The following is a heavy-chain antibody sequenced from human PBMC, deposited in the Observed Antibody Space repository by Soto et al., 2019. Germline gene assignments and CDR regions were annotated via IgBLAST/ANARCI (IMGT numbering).Heavy chain of an antibody. D-gene: IGHD6-13*01. Sequence: SLRLSCAASGFTFDDYAMHWVRQAPGKGLEWVSSINWNSRSIVYADSVKGRFTISRDNAKNSLYLQMNSLRAEDTALYYCVKGAATGPTWFFDYWGQGTLVTVS. J-gene: IGHJ4*02. CDR3: VKGAATGPTWFFDY. CDR1: GFTFDDYA. CDR2: INWNSRSI. V-gene: IGHV3-9*01.